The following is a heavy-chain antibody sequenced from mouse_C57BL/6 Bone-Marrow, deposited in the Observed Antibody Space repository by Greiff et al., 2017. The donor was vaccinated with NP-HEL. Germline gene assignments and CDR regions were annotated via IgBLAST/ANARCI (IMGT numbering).Heavy chain of an antibody. V-gene: IGHV1-74*01. CDR2: IHPSDSDT. J-gene: IGHJ4*01. CDR1: GYTFTSYW. Sequence: QVQLKQPGAELVKPGASVKVSCKASGYTFTSYWMHWVKQRPGQGLEWIGRIHPSDSDTNYNQKFKGKATLTVDKSSSTAYMQLSSLTSEDSAVYYCAIRYYVSFPYAMDYWGQGTSVTVSS. D-gene: IGHD1-1*01. CDR3: AIRYYVSFPYAMDY.